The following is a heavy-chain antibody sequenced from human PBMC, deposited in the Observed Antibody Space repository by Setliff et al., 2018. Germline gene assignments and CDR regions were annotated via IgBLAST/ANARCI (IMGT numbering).Heavy chain of an antibody. Sequence: PSETLSLTCTVSGGSMSSGPNYWSWIRQPAGRGLEWVGRVYSSVYSSGITSYNPSLKSRVTISMDTSKNQFSLGLTSVTAADTAVYYCRLWSHNYHNDYWGQGTLVTVSS. CDR2: VYSSVYSSGIT. D-gene: IGHD3-16*01. J-gene: IGHJ4*02. CDR3: RLWSHNYHNDY. V-gene: IGHV4-61*02. CDR1: GGSMSSGPNY.